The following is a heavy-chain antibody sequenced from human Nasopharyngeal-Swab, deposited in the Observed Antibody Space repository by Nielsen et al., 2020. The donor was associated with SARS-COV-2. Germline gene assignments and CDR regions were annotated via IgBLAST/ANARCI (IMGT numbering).Heavy chain of an antibody. CDR1: GFTFSSFW. D-gene: IGHD1-26*01. V-gene: IGHV3-74*01. CDR3: ARGSGPHGSWDY. CDR2: ISADGSST. Sequence: GGSLRLSCVASGFTFSSFWMHWVRQVAGKGLVWISRISADGSSTSYADSVKGRLTISRDNAKNTLYLQINTLTGEDTAVYHCARGSGPHGSWDYWGQGTLVTVS. J-gene: IGHJ4*02.